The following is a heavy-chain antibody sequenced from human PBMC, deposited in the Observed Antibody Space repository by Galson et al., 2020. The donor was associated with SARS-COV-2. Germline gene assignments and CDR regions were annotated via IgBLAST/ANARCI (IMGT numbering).Heavy chain of an antibody. Sequence: TLSLTCTVSGDSVTSGNYYWSWIRQPPGKGLEWIGYILYSGSSNSNPSLKSRVTISVDMSKNQFSLKLRSVTAADTAVYYCARLIVGAPQDRLIDFWGQGTQVTISA. CDR2: ILYSGSS. CDR1: GDSVTSGNYY. J-gene: IGHJ4*02. CDR3: ARLIVGAPQDRLIDF. V-gene: IGHV4-61*01. D-gene: IGHD1-26*01.